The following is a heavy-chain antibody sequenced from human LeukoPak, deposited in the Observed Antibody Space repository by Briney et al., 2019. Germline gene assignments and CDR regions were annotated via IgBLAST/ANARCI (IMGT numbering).Heavy chain of an antibody. CDR3: ARHDDIAVFRNGLDV. J-gene: IGHJ6*02. Sequence: SGTLSLTCAVSGGPISSNNWWSWVRQPPGKGLEWIGYTYYAGNTIYNPSLNSRVTISIDTSKNQLSLRLSSVTAADTAVYYCARHDDIAVFRNGLDVWGHGTTVSVSS. CDR1: GGPISSNNW. D-gene: IGHD6-19*01. CDR2: TYYAGNT. V-gene: IGHV4-4*02.